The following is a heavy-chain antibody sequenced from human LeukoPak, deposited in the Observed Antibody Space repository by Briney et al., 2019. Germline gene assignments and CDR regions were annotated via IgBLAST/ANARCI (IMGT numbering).Heavy chain of an antibody. CDR2: INPNSGGT. CDR1: GYTFTGYY. Sequence: AASVKVSCKASGYTFTGYYMHWVRQAPGQGLEWMGWINPNSGGTNYAQKFQGRVTMTRDTSISTAYMELSRRRSDDTAVYYCARDFPRLLWFGELRDAFDIWGQGTMVTVSS. D-gene: IGHD3-10*01. V-gene: IGHV1-2*02. CDR3: ARDFPRLLWFGELRDAFDI. J-gene: IGHJ3*02.